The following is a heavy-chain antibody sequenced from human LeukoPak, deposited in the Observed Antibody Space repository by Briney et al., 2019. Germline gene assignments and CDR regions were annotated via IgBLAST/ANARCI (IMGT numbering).Heavy chain of an antibody. V-gene: IGHV3-33*01. D-gene: IGHD3-10*01. CDR3: AREDGFGYFGY. CDR1: GFTFSSYG. CDR2: IWYDGSNK. J-gene: IGHJ4*02. Sequence: GRSLRLSCAASGFTFSSYGMHWVRQAPGKGLEWVAVIWYDGSNKYYADSVKGRFTISRDNSKNTLYLQMNSLRAEDTAVYYCAREDGFGYFGYWGQGTLVTVSS.